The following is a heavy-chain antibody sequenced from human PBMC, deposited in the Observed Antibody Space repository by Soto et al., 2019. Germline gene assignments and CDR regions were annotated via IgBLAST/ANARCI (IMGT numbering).Heavy chain of an antibody. CDR3: AGGTGWLTES. CDR2: IEGDGSEK. Sequence: HLVESGGGLVQSGGSLRLSCVDSGLTFSSNWMNWVRQAPGKGLEWLAIIEGDGSEKAYVESVKGRFTIARDNAKKSLYLQLDRLRVEDTAVYYCAGGTGWLTESWCQGTQVTVAS. D-gene: IGHD6-19*01. CDR1: GLTFSSNW. V-gene: IGHV3-7*01. J-gene: IGHJ5*02.